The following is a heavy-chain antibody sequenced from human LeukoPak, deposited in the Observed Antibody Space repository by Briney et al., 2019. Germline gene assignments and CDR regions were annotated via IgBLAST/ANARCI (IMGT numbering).Heavy chain of an antibody. V-gene: IGHV3-30*02. CDR2: IRFDASNK. D-gene: IGHD6-13*01. J-gene: IGHJ3*02. Sequence: GSLRLSCAASGFTFSNYGMHWVRQAPGKGLERVAFIRFDASNKYYADSVKGRFTISRDNSKNTLYLQMNSLRAEDTAVYYCAKIPGYSSSWRDAFDIWGQGTMVTVSS. CDR1: GFTFSNYG. CDR3: AKIPGYSSSWRDAFDI.